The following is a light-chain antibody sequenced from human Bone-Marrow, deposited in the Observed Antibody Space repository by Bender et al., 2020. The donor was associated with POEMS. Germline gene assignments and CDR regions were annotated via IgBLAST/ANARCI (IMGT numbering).Light chain of an antibody. CDR1: SSDVSEHNF. CDR2: DVS. V-gene: IGLV2-11*02. CDR3: CSYAGRSILWV. J-gene: IGLJ3*02. Sequence: QSALTQPPSVSGSPGQSVTISCTGTSSDVSEHNFVSWFQQHPGKAPKLMIYDVSKRPSGVPDRFSGSKSGNTASLTISGLQAEDEADYYCCSYAGRSILWVFGGGTQLTVL.